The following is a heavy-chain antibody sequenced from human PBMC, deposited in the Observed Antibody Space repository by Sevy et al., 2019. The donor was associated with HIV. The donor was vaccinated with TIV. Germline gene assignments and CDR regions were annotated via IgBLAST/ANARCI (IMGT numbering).Heavy chain of an antibody. CDR2: ITHSENT. Sequence: SETLSLTCAVYGRSFSGYYWTFFRQPPGKGLEWIGEITHSENTNSNPSLKSRVTISVDTSKNQFSLKLTSVTAADTAVYFCARGRYDKYVWGSYRPTYFDYWGQGSLVTVSS. CDR3: ARGRYDKYVWGSYRPTYFDY. CDR1: GRSFSGYY. D-gene: IGHD3-16*02. V-gene: IGHV4-34*01. J-gene: IGHJ4*02.